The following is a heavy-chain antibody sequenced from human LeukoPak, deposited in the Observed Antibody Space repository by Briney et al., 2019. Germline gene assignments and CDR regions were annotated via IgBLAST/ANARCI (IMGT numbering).Heavy chain of an antibody. CDR3: ARGGGSTPGPEDAWSGFNWFDP. CDR2: IIHIFGRA. Sequence: SVTLTCKASGGTFSSYAFSWVRQPPGQGLEWIGGIIHIFGRANYEQKFQSRGTITADESTSTAYMELRSLGSEDTAVYYCARGGGSTPGPEDAWSGFNWFDPWGQGTLVTVSS. D-gene: IGHD3-3*01. J-gene: IGHJ5*02. CDR1: GGTFSSYA. V-gene: IGHV1-69*13.